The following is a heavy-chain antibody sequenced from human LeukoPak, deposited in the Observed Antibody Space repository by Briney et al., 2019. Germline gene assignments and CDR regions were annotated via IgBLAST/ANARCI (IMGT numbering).Heavy chain of an antibody. Sequence: SVKVSCKASGGTFSSYAISWVRQAPGQGLEWMGRIIPILGIANYAQKFQGRVTITADKSTSTAYMELGSLRSEDTAVYYCARDRGYDSSGFDYWGQGTLVTVSS. J-gene: IGHJ4*02. CDR1: GGTFSSYA. CDR3: ARDRGYDSSGFDY. CDR2: IIPILGIA. V-gene: IGHV1-69*04. D-gene: IGHD5-12*01.